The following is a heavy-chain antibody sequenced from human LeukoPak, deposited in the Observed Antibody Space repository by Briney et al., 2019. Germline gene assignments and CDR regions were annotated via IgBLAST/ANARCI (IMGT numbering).Heavy chain of an antibody. CDR2: IYYSGST. J-gene: IGHJ3*02. D-gene: IGHD6-19*01. Sequence: PSETLSLTCTVSGGSISSYYWSWIRQPPGKGLEWIGYIYYSGSTNYNPSLKSRVTISVDTSKNQFSMKLSSVTAADTAVYYCARLTYSSGCYKGDAFDIWGQGTMVTVSS. CDR3: ARLTYSSGCYKGDAFDI. CDR1: GGSISSYY. V-gene: IGHV4-59*01.